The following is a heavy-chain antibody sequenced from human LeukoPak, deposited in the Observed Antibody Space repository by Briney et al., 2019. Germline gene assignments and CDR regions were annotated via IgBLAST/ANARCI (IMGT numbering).Heavy chain of an antibody. V-gene: IGHV3-30*02. CDR3: ARSGYTRFDY. CDR1: GFTFSSYG. CDR2: IRYDGSHK. J-gene: IGHJ4*02. D-gene: IGHD5-24*01. Sequence: GGSLRLSCAASGFTFSSYGMHWVRQVPGKGLEWVTFIRYDGSHKYYADSVKGRFTISRDNSKNTLSLQMNSLRAEDTAVYYCARSGYTRFDYWGQGTLVTVSS.